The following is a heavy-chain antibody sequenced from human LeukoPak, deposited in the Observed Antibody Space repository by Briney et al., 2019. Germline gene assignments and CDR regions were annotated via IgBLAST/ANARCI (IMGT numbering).Heavy chain of an antibody. Sequence: GASVKVSCKASGYTLTGYYMHWVRQAPGQGLEWMGWINPNSGGTNYAQKFQGRVTMTRDTSISTAYMELSRLRSDDTAVYYCARATVDTAMVTDGYYFDYWGQGTLVTVSS. CDR1: GYTLTGYY. V-gene: IGHV1-2*02. J-gene: IGHJ4*02. CDR3: ARATVDTAMVTDGYYFDY. CDR2: INPNSGGT. D-gene: IGHD5-18*01.